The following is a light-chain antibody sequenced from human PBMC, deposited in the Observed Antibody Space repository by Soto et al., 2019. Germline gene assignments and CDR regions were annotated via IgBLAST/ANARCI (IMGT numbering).Light chain of an antibody. Sequence: DIQMTQSPSSLSASVGDRVTITCQASHDISNYLNWYQQRPGKAPTLLIYDASNLQTGVPSRFSGSGSGTDFTLTISTLQPEDFATYYCHQTFSTRSWTFGQGTKVEIK. V-gene: IGKV1-39*01. J-gene: IGKJ1*01. CDR2: DAS. CDR1: HDISNY. CDR3: HQTFSTRSWT.